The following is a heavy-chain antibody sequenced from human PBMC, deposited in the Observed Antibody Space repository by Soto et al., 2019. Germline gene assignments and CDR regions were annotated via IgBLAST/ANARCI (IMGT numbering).Heavy chain of an antibody. Sequence: QVQLVESGGGVVQPGRSLRLSCAASGFPFTSYGMHWVREGPDKGLEWVAIISYEGSDKYYAHSVKVRFTISRDNSKNTMYLQMNSLRPEDTALYYCVGGQYYFDYRGQGTLVIVSS. CDR2: ISYEGSDK. J-gene: IGHJ4*02. CDR3: VGGQYYFDY. CDR1: GFPFTSYG. V-gene: IGHV3-30*03. D-gene: IGHD3-10*01.